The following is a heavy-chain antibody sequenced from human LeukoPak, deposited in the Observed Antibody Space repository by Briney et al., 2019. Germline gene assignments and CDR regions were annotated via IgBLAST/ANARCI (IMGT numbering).Heavy chain of an antibody. CDR3: ARASAGIAVVGRFDP. V-gene: IGHV3-7*01. J-gene: IGHJ5*02. Sequence: HPGGSLRLSCAASGFIFSRYWMSWIRQAPGKGLEWVANINQDGSGNYYVDSVKGRFTISRDNVKNSLYLQMNSLRAEDTAVYYCARASAGIAVVGRFDPWGQGTLVTVSS. D-gene: IGHD6-19*01. CDR2: INQDGSGN. CDR1: GFIFSRYW.